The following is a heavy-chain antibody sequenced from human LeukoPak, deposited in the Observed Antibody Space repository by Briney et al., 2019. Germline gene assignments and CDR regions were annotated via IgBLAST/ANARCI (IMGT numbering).Heavy chain of an antibody. CDR1: GFTFSSYG. V-gene: IGHV3-33*06. CDR3: AKDLESSSSDAFDI. J-gene: IGHJ3*02. D-gene: IGHD6-6*01. Sequence: GGSLRLSCAASGFTFSSYGMHWVRQAPGKGLEWVAVIWYDGSNKYYADSVKRRFTISRDNSKNTLYLQMNSLRAEDTAVYYCAKDLESSSSDAFDIWGQGTMVTVSS. CDR2: IWYDGSNK.